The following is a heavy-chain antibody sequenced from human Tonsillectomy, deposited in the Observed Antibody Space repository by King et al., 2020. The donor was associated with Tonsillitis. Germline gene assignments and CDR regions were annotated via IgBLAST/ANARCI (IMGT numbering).Heavy chain of an antibody. D-gene: IGHD5-18*01. V-gene: IGHV3-11*01. Sequence: VQLVESGGGLVKPGGSLRLSCAASGFTFSDYYMSWIRQAPGKGLEWVSYISSSGSTIYYADSVKGRFTISRDNAKNSLYLQMNSLRAEDTAVYYCASINVDTARVTVIGMDVWGQGTTVTVSS. CDR2: ISSSGSTI. CDR3: ASINVDTARVTVIGMDV. CDR1: GFTFSDYY. J-gene: IGHJ6*02.